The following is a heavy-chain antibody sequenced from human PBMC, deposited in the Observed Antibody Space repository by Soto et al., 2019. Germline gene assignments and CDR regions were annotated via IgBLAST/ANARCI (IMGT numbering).Heavy chain of an antibody. CDR1: GFTFSSYA. CDR3: AKDRCSGYYTAYYYYMDV. Sequence: RGSLRLSCAASGFTFSSYAMSWVRQAPGKGLEWVSAISGSGGSTYYADSVKGRFTISRDNSKNTLYLQMNSLRAEDTAVYYCAKDRCSGYYTAYYYYMDVWGKGTTVTVSS. CDR2: ISGSGGST. V-gene: IGHV3-23*01. D-gene: IGHD3-3*01. J-gene: IGHJ6*03.